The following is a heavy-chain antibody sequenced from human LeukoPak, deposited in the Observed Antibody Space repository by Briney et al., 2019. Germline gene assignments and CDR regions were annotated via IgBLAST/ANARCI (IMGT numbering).Heavy chain of an antibody. V-gene: IGHV3-20*04. CDR1: GFTFDDYG. CDR2: ITNWNGGST. Sequence: GGSLRLSCEASGFTFDDYGMSWVRQSTGKGLEWVSAITNWNGGSTCYEDSVRGRFTISRDNAKTFLYLQMNSIRAEDTALYYCARCSRSSTDCYSAFDIWGQGTMVTVSS. D-gene: IGHD2-2*02. J-gene: IGHJ3*02. CDR3: ARCSRSSTDCYSAFDI.